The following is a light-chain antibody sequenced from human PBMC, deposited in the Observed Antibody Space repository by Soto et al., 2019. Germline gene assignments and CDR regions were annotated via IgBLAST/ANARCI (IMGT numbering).Light chain of an antibody. Sequence: EIVLTHSPRNLSLSPGERAPLSCRASQNVDTKYLAWYQFRPGLAPRIIIFGASGRATGIPDRFSGSGSGTEFTLTISSLQPDDFATYYCQQYSTSSRTFGQGTKVDIK. CDR1: QNVDTKY. CDR2: GAS. J-gene: IGKJ1*01. CDR3: QQYSTSSRT. V-gene: IGKV3-20*01.